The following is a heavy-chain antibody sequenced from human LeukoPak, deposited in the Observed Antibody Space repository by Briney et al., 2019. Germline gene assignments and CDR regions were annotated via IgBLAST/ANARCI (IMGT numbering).Heavy chain of an antibody. CDR3: ASTPLVVVPAATLGAFDI. CDR1: GGSISSSSYY. J-gene: IGHJ3*02. V-gene: IGHV4-39*07. CDR2: IYYSGST. Sequence: PSETLSLTCTVSGGSISSSSYYWGWIRQPPGKGLEWIGSIYYSGSTYYNPSLKSRVTISVDTSKNQFSLKLSSVTAADTAVYYCASTPLVVVPAATLGAFDIWGQGTMVTVSS. D-gene: IGHD2-2*01.